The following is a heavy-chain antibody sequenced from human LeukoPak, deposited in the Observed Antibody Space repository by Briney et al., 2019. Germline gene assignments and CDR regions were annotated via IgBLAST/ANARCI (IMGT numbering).Heavy chain of an antibody. CDR3: ARDKLWFGDLDY. V-gene: IGHV4-4*07. D-gene: IGHD3-10*01. CDR1: GGSISSYY. Sequence: SETLALTCTVSGGSISSYYWSWIRQPAGKGLEWIGRIYTSGSTNYNPSLKSRVTMSVDTSKNQFSLKLSSVTAADTAVYYCARDKLWFGDLDYWGQGTLVTVSS. CDR2: IYTSGST. J-gene: IGHJ4*02.